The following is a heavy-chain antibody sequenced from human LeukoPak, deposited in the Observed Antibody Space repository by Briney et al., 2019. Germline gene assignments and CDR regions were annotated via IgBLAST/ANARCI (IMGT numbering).Heavy chain of an antibody. J-gene: IGHJ4*02. D-gene: IGHD5-12*01. Sequence: GGSLRLSCAASGFPFSSYAMSWARQAPGKGLEWVSVIYSGGSTYYADSVKGRFTISRDNSKNTLYLQMNSLRAEDTAVYYCARGGGGYNLDYWGQGTLVTVSS. CDR1: GFPFSSYA. CDR3: ARGGGGYNLDY. CDR2: IYSGGST. V-gene: IGHV3-66*01.